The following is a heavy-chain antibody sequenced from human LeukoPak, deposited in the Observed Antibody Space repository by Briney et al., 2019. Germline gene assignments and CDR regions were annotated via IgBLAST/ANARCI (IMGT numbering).Heavy chain of an antibody. J-gene: IGHJ4*02. Sequence: PGGSLRLSCAASGFTFDDYGMSWVRQAPGKGLERVSGINWNGGSTGYADSVKGRFTISRDNSKNTLYLQMNSLRAEDTAVYYCTKGTSSGNYYQKVTFDYWGQGTLVTVSS. CDR1: GFTFDDYG. CDR3: TKGTSSGNYYQKVTFDY. D-gene: IGHD3-10*01. V-gene: IGHV3-20*04. CDR2: INWNGGST.